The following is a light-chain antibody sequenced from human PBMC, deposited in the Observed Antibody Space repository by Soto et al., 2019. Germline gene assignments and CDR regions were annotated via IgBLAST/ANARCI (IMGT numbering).Light chain of an antibody. CDR1: SSDVGGYNY. CDR2: EVS. J-gene: IGLJ2*01. Sequence: QSALTQPPSASGSPGQSVTISCTGTSSDVGGYNYVSWYQQHPGKAPKLMIYEVSKRPSGVPDRFSGSKSGNTASLTVSGLQAENEAVYSCSSYAGTNKVFGGGTK. CDR3: SSYAGTNKV. V-gene: IGLV2-8*01.